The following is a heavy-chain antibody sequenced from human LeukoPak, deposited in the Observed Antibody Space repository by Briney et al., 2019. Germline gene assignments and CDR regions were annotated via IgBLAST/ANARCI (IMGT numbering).Heavy chain of an antibody. D-gene: IGHD3-3*01. V-gene: IGHV3-21*01. Sequence: PGGSLRLSCAASGFTFSNYSMNWVRQAPGKGLEWVSSISSSSSYIYYADSVRGRFTISRDNAKNTLFLQMNSLRDEDTAVYYCSKQGREWLRDYYYYMDVWGKGTTVTISS. CDR3: SKQGREWLRDYYYYMDV. CDR2: ISSSSSYI. J-gene: IGHJ6*03. CDR1: GFTFSNYS.